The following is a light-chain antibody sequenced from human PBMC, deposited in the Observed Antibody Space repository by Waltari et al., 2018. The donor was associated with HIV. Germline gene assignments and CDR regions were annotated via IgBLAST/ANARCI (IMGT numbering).Light chain of an antibody. CDR1: SGSIASYY. CDR3: QSYDNENPVL. Sequence: NFMLTQPHSVSESPGKTVTISCTRSSGSIASYYVQWYQPRPGTSPTTVIYKDDQRPSGVPDRFSGSIDSSSNSASLTISGLRTEDEADYYCQSYDNENPVLFGGGTKLTVL. CDR2: KDD. V-gene: IGLV6-57*01. J-gene: IGLJ2*01.